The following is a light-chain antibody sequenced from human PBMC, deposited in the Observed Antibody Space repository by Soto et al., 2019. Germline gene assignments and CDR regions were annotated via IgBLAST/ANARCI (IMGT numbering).Light chain of an antibody. CDR3: SSYTSISAWV. Sequence: QSALTQPASVSGSPGQSIPISCTGTSSEVGGYNYVSWYQQHPGKAPKLMIYEVSNRPSGVSNRFSGSKSGNTASLTISGLQAEDEADYYCSSYTSISAWVLGGGTKLTVL. CDR1: SSEVGGYNY. V-gene: IGLV2-14*01. J-gene: IGLJ3*02. CDR2: EVS.